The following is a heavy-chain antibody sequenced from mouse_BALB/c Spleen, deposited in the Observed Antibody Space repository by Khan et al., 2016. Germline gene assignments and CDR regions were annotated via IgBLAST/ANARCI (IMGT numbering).Heavy chain of an antibody. Sequence: VRLQQSGAELVKPGASVKLSCTASGFNIKDTYMHWVKQRPEQGLEWIGRIDPANGNTKYDPKFQGKATITADTSSTTAYLQISSLTSEDTAVYYCARSPCDSGVGFAYWGQGTLVTVSA. J-gene: IGHJ3*01. CDR2: IDPANGNT. CDR3: ARSPCDSGVGFAY. V-gene: IGHV14-3*02. D-gene: IGHD2-4*01. CDR1: GFNIKDTY.